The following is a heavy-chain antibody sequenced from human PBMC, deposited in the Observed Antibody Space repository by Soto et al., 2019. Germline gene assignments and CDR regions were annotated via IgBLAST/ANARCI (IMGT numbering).Heavy chain of an antibody. V-gene: IGHV3-23*01. J-gene: IGHJ4*02. D-gene: IGHD3-10*01. CDR3: AFNSGSGSYYFDY. Sequence: EVQLLESGGGLVQPGGSLRLSCAASGFTFSSYAMWWFRQAPRKGLECVSAISGGGETTYYADSVKGRFTISRDNSKNTLYLQMTSLRAEDTAVYYCAFNSGSGSYYFDYWGQGTLVTVSS. CDR2: ISGGGETT. CDR1: GFTFSSYA.